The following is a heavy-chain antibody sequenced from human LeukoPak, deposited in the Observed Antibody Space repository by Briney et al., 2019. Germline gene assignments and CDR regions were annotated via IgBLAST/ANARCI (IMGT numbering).Heavy chain of an antibody. CDR1: GGSISTYY. J-gene: IGHJ3*02. CDR2: VYYTGST. V-gene: IGHV4-59*01. D-gene: IGHD1-1*01. CDR3: ARRVARTGIYAFDI. Sequence: PSETLSLTCTVSGGSISTYYWSWIRQPPGKGPEWIGYVYYTGSTNYNPSLKSRVTMSVDTSKIQFSLKLSSVTAADTAVYYCARRVARTGIYAFDIWGQGTMVTVSS.